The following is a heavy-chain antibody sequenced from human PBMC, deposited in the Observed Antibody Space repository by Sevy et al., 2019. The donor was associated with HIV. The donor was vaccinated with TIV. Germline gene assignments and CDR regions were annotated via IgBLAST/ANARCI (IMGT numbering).Heavy chain of an antibody. CDR1: GYTFNTYR. V-gene: IGHV1-18*01. CDR3: ARVYCSGGRCYSLAS. D-gene: IGHD2-15*01. CDR2: ISPHNGDT. J-gene: IGHJ5*02. Sequence: ASVKVSCKVSGYTFNTYRIHWVRQAPGQGLEWMGWISPHNGDTNYAQRLQGRVTMLTDTSSSTAYMELKSLRSDDTAAYYCARVYCSGGRCYSLASWGQGTLVTVSS.